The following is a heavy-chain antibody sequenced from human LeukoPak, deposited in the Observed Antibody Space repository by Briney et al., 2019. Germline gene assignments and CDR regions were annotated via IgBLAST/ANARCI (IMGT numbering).Heavy chain of an antibody. V-gene: IGHV4-61*02. CDR1: GGSISRGSYY. Sequence: SETLSLTCIVSGGSISRGSYYWNWIRQPAGKGLEWMGRVYNSGSTNYNPSLKSRVTISMDMSKNQFSLKLSSVTAADTAVYYCARQTFGALYFDSWGQGTLVTVSS. CDR2: VYNSGST. J-gene: IGHJ4*02. CDR3: ARQTFGALYFDS. D-gene: IGHD3-10*01.